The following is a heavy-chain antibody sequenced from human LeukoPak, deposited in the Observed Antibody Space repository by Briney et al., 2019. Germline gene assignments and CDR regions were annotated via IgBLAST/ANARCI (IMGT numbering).Heavy chain of an antibody. Sequence: SETLSLTCSVSGVSISGNSYYWGWIRQSPGKGLEWIGSIYYDGTTYYTPSLKSRVTVSVDTSKNQFSLRLTSVTAADTAVYYCARHGPLRIMIAVVMPYFDSWGQGTLVTVSS. D-gene: IGHD3-22*01. J-gene: IGHJ4*02. CDR2: IYYDGTT. CDR1: GVSISGNSYY. V-gene: IGHV4-39*01. CDR3: ARHGPLRIMIAVVMPYFDS.